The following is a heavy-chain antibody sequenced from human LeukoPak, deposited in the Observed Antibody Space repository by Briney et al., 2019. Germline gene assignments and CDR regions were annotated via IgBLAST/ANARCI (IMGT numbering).Heavy chain of an antibody. V-gene: IGHV3-66*01. CDR3: ARTKGGGYCSGGSCPPMYYFDY. Sequence: GGSLRLSCAASGFTVSSNYMSWVRQAPGKGLEWVSVIYSGGSTYYADSVKGRFTISRDNSKNTLYLQMNSLRAEDTAVYYCARTKGGGYCSGGSCPPMYYFDYWGQGTLVTVSS. J-gene: IGHJ4*02. D-gene: IGHD2-15*01. CDR1: GFTVSSNY. CDR2: IYSGGST.